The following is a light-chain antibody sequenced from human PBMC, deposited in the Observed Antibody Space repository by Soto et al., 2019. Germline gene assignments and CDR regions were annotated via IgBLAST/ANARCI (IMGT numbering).Light chain of an antibody. V-gene: IGKV1-5*03. CDR3: QQDKSYPLT. Sequence: DIQMTQSPSTLSASVGDRVTITCRASQSISDWLAWYQQKPGKAPKFLLYKASSLESGVPSRFSGSGSGTAFTLTISSLQPDDFATYYCQQDKSYPLTFGGGTKVEIK. CDR1: QSISDW. J-gene: IGKJ4*01. CDR2: KAS.